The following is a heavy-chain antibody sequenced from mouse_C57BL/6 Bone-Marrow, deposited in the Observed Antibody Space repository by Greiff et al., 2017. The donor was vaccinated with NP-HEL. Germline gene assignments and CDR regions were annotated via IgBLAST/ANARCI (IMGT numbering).Heavy chain of an antibody. CDR1: GFSFNTYA. J-gene: IGHJ1*03. D-gene: IGHD1-1*01. Sequence: DVQLVESGGGLVQPKGSLKLSCAASGFSFNTYAMNWVRQAPGKGLEWVARIRSKSNNYATYYADSVKDRFTISRDDSESMLYLQMNNLKTEDTAMYYCVRLGPPYYGSSYWYFDVWGTGTTVTVSS. V-gene: IGHV10-1*01. CDR3: VRLGPPYYGSSYWYFDV. CDR2: IRSKSNNYAT.